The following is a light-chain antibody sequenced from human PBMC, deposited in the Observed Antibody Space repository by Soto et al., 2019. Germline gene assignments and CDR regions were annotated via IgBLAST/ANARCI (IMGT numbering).Light chain of an antibody. CDR1: SGHSSYA. CDR2: LNSDGSH. Sequence: QLVLTQSPSASASLGASVKLTCTLSSGHSSYAIAWHQQQPEKGPRYLMKLNSDGSHSKGDGIPDRLSGSSSGAGRYLTISSLQSEDEADYYCQTWGTGIRVFGTGTKLTVL. V-gene: IGLV4-69*01. J-gene: IGLJ1*01. CDR3: QTWGTGIRV.